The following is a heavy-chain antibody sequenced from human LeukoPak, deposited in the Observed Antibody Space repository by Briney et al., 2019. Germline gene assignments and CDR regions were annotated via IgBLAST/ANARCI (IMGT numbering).Heavy chain of an antibody. CDR1: GFTFSSYA. D-gene: IGHD6-13*01. CDR2: ISYDGSNK. Sequence: GGSLRLSCAASGFTFSSYAMHWVRQAPGKGLEWVAVISYDGSNKYYADSVKGRFTISRDNSKNTLYLQMNSLRAEDTAVYYCAKEVQQLVHYWGQGTLVTVSS. CDR3: AKEVQQLVHY. J-gene: IGHJ4*02. V-gene: IGHV3-30*04.